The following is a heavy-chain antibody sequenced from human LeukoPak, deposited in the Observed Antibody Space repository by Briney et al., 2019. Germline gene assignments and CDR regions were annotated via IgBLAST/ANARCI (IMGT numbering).Heavy chain of an antibody. CDR1: DGSINSYF. D-gene: IGHD2-15*01. Sequence: PSETLSLTCTVSDGSINSYFWSWIRQPAGKGLEYIGRIYASGSTNYNPSLKSRVTMSVDTSKNQFSLKLTSVTAADTAVYYCARLLVVESRFDPWGQGTPVTVSS. CDR2: IYASGST. J-gene: IGHJ5*02. CDR3: ARLLVVESRFDP. V-gene: IGHV4-4*07.